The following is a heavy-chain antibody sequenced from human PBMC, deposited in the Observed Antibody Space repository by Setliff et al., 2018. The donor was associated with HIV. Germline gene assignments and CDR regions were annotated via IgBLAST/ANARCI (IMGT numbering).Heavy chain of an antibody. V-gene: IGHV1-2*02. J-gene: IGHJ3*02. Sequence: ASVKVSCKASGYTFTGYYMHWVRQAPGQGLEWMGWINPNSGGTNYAQKFQGRVTMTRDTSISTAYMELSSLRSEDTAVYYCARDVGTNYYDTLGAFDIWGQGTMVTVSS. CDR3: ARDVGTNYYDTLGAFDI. CDR2: INPNSGGT. CDR1: GYTFTGYY. D-gene: IGHD3-22*01.